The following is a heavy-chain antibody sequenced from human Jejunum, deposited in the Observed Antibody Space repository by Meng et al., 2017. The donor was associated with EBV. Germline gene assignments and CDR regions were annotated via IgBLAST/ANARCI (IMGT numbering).Heavy chain of an antibody. CDR2: IYSDSTT. V-gene: IGHV3-53*01. CDR1: GFIFSTSY. D-gene: IGHD6-19*01. Sequence: ELPLVASGGALFHPAGARSFSCASSGFIFSTSYFSWVRQAPGKGLEWVSVIYSDSTTHYADSVKGRFTMSRDNSKSTLFLQMDSLRAEDTAIYYCAKRETSGWYDLWGQGTLVTVSS. CDR3: AKRETSGWYDL. J-gene: IGHJ5*01.